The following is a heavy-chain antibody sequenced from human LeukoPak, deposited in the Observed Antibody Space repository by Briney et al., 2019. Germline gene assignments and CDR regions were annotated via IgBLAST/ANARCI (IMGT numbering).Heavy chain of an antibody. V-gene: IGHV1-24*01. D-gene: IGHD4-23*01. CDR1: GYTFTSYG. CDR2: FDPEDGET. Sequence: GASVKVSCKASGYTFTSYGINWVRQATGQGLEWMGGFDPEDGETIYAQKFQGRVTMTEDTSTDTAYMELSSLRSEDTAVYYCATVHGGNSGNWFDPWGQGTLVTVSS. CDR3: ATVHGGNSGNWFDP. J-gene: IGHJ5*02.